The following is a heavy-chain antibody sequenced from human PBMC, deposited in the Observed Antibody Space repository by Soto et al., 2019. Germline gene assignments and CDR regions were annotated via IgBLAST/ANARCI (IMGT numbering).Heavy chain of an antibody. J-gene: IGHJ4*02. CDR1: GFSASATY. CDR2: IYSGGSA. Sequence: EVQLVESGGELILPRGSLRLSCAASGFSASATYMSWVRQAPGKGLEWVSVIYSGGSASYADSVKGRFTISRDNSENTVYLHIKNMRADDTGVYYCATGEEWGWRHYFDLWGEGTPVNVSS. D-gene: IGHD3-3*01. V-gene: IGHV3-53*01. CDR3: ATGEEWGWRHYFDL.